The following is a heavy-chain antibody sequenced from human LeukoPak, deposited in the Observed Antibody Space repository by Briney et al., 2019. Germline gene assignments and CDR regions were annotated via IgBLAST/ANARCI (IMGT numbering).Heavy chain of an antibody. CDR2: IIPIFGTA. J-gene: IGHJ4*02. D-gene: IGHD3-9*01. V-gene: IGHV1-69*01. CDR1: GGTFSSYA. CDR3: ARTYYDILTGYSY. Sequence: SVKVSCKASGGTFSSYAISWVRQAPGQGLEWMGGIIPIFGTANYAQKFQGRVTITADESTSTAYMELSSLRSEDTAVYYCARTYYDILTGYSYWGQGTLVTVSS.